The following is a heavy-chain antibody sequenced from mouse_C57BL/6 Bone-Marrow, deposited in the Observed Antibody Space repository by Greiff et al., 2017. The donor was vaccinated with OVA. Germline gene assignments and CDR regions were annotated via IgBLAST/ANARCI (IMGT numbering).Heavy chain of an antibody. Sequence: QVQLKESGAELMKPGASVKLSCKATGYTFTGYWIEWVKQRPGHGLEWIGEILPGSGSTNCNEKFKGKATFTADTSSNTAYMQLSSLTTEDSAIYYWARTRDWWLLPWFAYWGQGTLVTVSA. V-gene: IGHV1-9*01. CDR2: ILPGSGST. CDR3: ARTRDWWLLPWFAY. CDR1: GYTFTGYW. J-gene: IGHJ3*01. D-gene: IGHD2-3*01.